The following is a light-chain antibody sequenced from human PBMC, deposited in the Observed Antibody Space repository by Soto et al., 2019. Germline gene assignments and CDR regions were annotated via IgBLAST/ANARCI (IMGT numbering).Light chain of an antibody. CDR2: LEVSGSY. J-gene: IGLJ2*01. V-gene: IGLV4-60*02. Sequence: QSVLTQSSSASASLGSSVNLTCTLSSGHSSYINAWHQQQPGQAPRYLMKLEVSGSYNKGSGVPDRFSASSSGADRYLTIANLQFEDEADYYCETWDNNILVFGGGTKVTVL. CDR3: ETWDNNILV. CDR1: SGHSSYI.